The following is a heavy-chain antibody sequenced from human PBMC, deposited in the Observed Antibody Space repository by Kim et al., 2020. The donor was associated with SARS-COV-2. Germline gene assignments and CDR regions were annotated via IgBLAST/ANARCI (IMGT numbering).Heavy chain of an antibody. CDR2: IYSGGST. V-gene: IGHV3-53*01. D-gene: IGHD3-9*01. J-gene: IGHJ4*02. CDR3: CTWFHPY. Sequence: GGSLRLSCAASGFTVSSNYMSWVRQAPGKGLEWVSVIYSGGSTYYADSVKGQFTISRDNSKNTLYLQMNSLRAEDTAVYYCCTWFHPYWGQGTLVTVSS. CDR1: GFTVSSNY.